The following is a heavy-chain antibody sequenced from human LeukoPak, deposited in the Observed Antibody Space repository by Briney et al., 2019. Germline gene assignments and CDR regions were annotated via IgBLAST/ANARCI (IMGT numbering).Heavy chain of an antibody. J-gene: IGHJ4*02. D-gene: IGHD4-23*01. Sequence: PGGSLRLSCAASGFTFSSYGMHWVRQAPGKGLEWVAVISYDGGNKYYADSVKGRFTISRDNSKNTLYLQMNSLRAEDTAVYYCAKETIGDYGGNSDFDYWGQGTLVTVSS. CDR1: GFTFSSYG. CDR2: ISYDGGNK. CDR3: AKETIGDYGGNSDFDY. V-gene: IGHV3-30*18.